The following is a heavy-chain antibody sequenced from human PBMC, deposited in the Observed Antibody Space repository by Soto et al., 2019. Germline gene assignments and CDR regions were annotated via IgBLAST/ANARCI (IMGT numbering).Heavy chain of an antibody. CDR1: GFTFSSYA. CDR2: ISGSGGST. V-gene: IGHV3-23*01. D-gene: IGHD3-10*01. CDR3: AKDHYYGSGSYYLCFDF. J-gene: IGHJ4*02. Sequence: EMQLLESGGGLVQPGGSLRLSCAASGFTFSSYAMSWLRQAPGKGLEWVSAISGSGGSTYYADSVKGRFTISRDNSNNTLYLQMNSLRAEDTAVYYCAKDHYYGSGSYYLCFDFWGQGTLVTVSS.